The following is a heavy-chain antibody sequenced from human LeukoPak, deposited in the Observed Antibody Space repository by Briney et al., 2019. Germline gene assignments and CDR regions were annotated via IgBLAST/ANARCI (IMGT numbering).Heavy chain of an antibody. D-gene: IGHD5-18*01. CDR3: TKVPYSYGNGGYCNY. Sequence: GGSLRLSCAASGFTFSSYGMSWVRQAPGKGLECVSATSGSGGTTYYADSVKGRFTISRDNSKNTLYLQMNSLRAEDTAVYYCTKVPYSYGNGGYCNYWGQGTLVTVSS. J-gene: IGHJ4*02. CDR1: GFTFSSYG. CDR2: TSGSGGTT. V-gene: IGHV3-23*01.